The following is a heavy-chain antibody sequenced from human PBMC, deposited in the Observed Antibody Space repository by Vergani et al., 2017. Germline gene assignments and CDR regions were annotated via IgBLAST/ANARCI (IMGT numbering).Heavy chain of an antibody. V-gene: IGHV4-34*01. CDR3: ARGSHYYGSGSRKQAFDY. J-gene: IGHJ4*02. Sequence: QVQLQQWGAGLLKPSETLSLTCAVYGGSFSGYYWSWIRQPPGKGLEWIGEINHSGSTNYNPSLKSRVTISVDTSNNQFSLKLSSVTAAETAVYYCARGSHYYGSGSRKQAFDYWGQGTLVTVSS. CDR2: INHSGST. D-gene: IGHD3-10*01. CDR1: GGSFSGYY.